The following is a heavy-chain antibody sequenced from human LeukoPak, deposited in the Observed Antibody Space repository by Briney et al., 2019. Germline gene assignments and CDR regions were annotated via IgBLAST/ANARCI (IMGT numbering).Heavy chain of an antibody. J-gene: IGHJ6*03. D-gene: IGHD4-11*01. CDR1: GFTFSSYG. Sequence: GGSLRLSCAASGFTFSSYGMHWVRQAPGKGLEWVAFTRYDGSKKYYADSVKGRFTISRDNAKNTLYLQMNSLRAEDTAVYYCARDRSPYIYYYYMDVWGKGTTVTVSS. CDR2: TRYDGSKK. CDR3: ARDRSPYIYYYYMDV. V-gene: IGHV3-30*02.